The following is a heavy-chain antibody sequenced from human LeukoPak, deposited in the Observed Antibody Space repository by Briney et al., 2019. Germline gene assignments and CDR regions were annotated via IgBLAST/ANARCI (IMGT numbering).Heavy chain of an antibody. D-gene: IGHD2-2*01. J-gene: IGHJ6*02. Sequence: GASVKVSCKASGGTFSSYAISWVRQAPGQGLEWMGRIIPILGIANYAQKFQGRVTITADKSTSTAYMELSSLRSEDTAVYYCARVRSVVVPAAMVTDYYYYGMDVWGQGTTVTVSS. V-gene: IGHV1-69*04. CDR2: IIPILGIA. CDR1: GGTFSSYA. CDR3: ARVRSVVVPAAMVTDYYYYGMDV.